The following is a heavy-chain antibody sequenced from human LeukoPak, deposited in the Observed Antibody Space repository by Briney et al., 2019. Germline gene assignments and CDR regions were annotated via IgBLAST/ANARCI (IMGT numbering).Heavy chain of an antibody. Sequence: SETLSLTCAVYGGSFSGYYWSWIRQPPGKGLEWIGEINHSGSTNYNPSLKSRVTISVDTSKNQLSLKLSSVTAADTAVYYCARGVGSYYMDVWGKGTTVTVSS. CDR3: ARGVGSYYMDV. CDR1: GGSFSGYY. V-gene: IGHV4-34*01. CDR2: INHSGST. D-gene: IGHD3-10*01. J-gene: IGHJ6*03.